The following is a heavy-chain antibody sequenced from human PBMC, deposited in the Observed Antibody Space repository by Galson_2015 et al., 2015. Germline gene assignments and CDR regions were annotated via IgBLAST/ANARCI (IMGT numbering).Heavy chain of an antibody. CDR2: IWYDGSNK. CDR1: GFTFSSYG. Sequence: LRLSCAASGFTFSSYGMHWVRQAPGKGLEWVAVIWYDGSNKYYTDSVKGRFTISRDNSKKTLYLQMNSLRAEDTAVYYCARDESMSAAGTDYWGQGTLVTVSS. D-gene: IGHD6-13*01. CDR3: ARDESMSAAGTDY. J-gene: IGHJ4*02. V-gene: IGHV3-33*01.